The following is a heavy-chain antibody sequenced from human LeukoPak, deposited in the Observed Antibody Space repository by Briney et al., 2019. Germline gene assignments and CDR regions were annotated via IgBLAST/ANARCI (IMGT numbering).Heavy chain of an antibody. CDR3: ARDPRADRDYYDRDYYFDY. J-gene: IGHJ4*02. CDR1: GYTFTSYD. D-gene: IGHD3-22*01. CDR2: IIPILGIA. Sequence: GASVKVSCKASGYTFTSYDISWVRQAPGQGLEWMGRIIPILGIANYAQKFQGRVTITADKSTSTAYMELSSLRSEDTAVYYCARDPRADRDYYDRDYYFDYWGQGTLVTVSS. V-gene: IGHV1-69*04.